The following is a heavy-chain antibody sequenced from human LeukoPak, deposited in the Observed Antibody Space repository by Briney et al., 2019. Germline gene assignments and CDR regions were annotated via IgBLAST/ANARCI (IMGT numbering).Heavy chain of an antibody. V-gene: IGHV3-66*01. CDR3: ARDLRTTDSSGYFDY. J-gene: IGHJ4*02. Sequence: PGGSLRLSCAASGFTVSSNYMSWVRQAPGKGLEWVSVIYSGGSTYYADSVKGRFTNSRDNSRNTLYLQMNSLRAEDTAVYYCARDLRTTDSSGYFDYWGQGTLVTVSS. CDR2: IYSGGST. CDR1: GFTVSSNY. D-gene: IGHD3-22*01.